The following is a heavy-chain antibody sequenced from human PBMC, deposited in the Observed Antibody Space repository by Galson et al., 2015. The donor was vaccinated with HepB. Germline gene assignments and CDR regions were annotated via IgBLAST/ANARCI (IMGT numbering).Heavy chain of an antibody. CDR3: ARDAGRAMTVSDY. CDR2: IWHDGSDK. Sequence: SLRLSCAASGFTFSNHGMHWVRQAPGKGLEWVAVIWHDGSDKYYADSVKGRFTISRDNSKNTLYLQMNSLRVEDTAVYYCARDAGRAMTVSDYWGQGTLVTVSS. D-gene: IGHD4-17*01. V-gene: IGHV3-33*01. CDR1: GFTFSNHG. J-gene: IGHJ4*02.